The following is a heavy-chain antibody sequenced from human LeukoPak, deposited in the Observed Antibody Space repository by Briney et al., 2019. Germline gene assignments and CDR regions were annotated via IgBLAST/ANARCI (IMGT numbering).Heavy chain of an antibody. CDR3: ARAITTRGADY. Sequence: SETLSLTCTVSGYSISSGYYWGWIRQPPGKGLEWIGSIYHSGSTYYNPSLKSRVAISVDTSKNQFSLKLSSVTAADTAVYYCARAITTRGADYWGQGTLVTVSS. CDR1: GYSISSGYY. J-gene: IGHJ4*02. CDR2: IYHSGST. V-gene: IGHV4-38-2*02. D-gene: IGHD1-1*01.